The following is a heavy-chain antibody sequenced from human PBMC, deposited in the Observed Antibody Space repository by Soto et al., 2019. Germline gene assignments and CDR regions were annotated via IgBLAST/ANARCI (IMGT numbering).Heavy chain of an antibody. CDR3: ARAYLGRLPRRADYYYAMDV. J-gene: IGHJ6*02. CDR2: LGAARDP. CDR1: GFSFRDYD. V-gene: IGHV3-13*05. D-gene: IGHD1-26*01. Sequence: EVQLVESGGGSVQPGESLRLSCAASGFSFRDYDMHWVRQRKGKGLEWVSALGAARDPYYVGSVKGRFSVSRDNAQNSLFLKMNNLSVDDTAVYFCARAYLGRLPRRADYYYAMDVWGRGTTVTVSS.